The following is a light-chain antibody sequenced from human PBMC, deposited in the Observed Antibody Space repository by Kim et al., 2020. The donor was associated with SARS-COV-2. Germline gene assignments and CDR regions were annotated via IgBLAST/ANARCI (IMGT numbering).Light chain of an antibody. J-gene: IGLJ3*02. CDR1: SSNTGD. V-gene: IGLV1-40*01. CDR3: QTYDPGLRSSV. CDR2: DNS. Sequence: APGQRVTISCIGSSSNTGDVHWYQKFPGTAPKLLIYDNSNRPSGVPDRFSGSKSGTSASLAITGLQAEDEADYYCQTYDPGLRSSVFGGGTQLTVL.